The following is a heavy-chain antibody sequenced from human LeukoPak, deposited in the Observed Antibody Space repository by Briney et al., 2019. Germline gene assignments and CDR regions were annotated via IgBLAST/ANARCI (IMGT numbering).Heavy chain of an antibody. J-gene: IGHJ5*02. CDR2: ITNDGSGT. Sequence: GGSLRLSCVASGFTLSSYWMHWVRQAPGKGLVWVSRITNDGSGTSYADSVKGRFTISRDNAKNTLFLQMNSLRAEDTAVYYCARRLTQYGCFDPWGQGILVTVSS. D-gene: IGHD2-2*01. CDR1: GFTLSSYW. V-gene: IGHV3-74*01. CDR3: ARRLTQYGCFDP.